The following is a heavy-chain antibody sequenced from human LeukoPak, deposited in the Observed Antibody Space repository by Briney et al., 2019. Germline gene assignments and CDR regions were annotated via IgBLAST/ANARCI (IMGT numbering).Heavy chain of an antibody. CDR2: IKKDGSEG. CDR1: GLIFGIYW. J-gene: IGHJ4*02. D-gene: IGHD3-10*01. V-gene: IGHV3-7*01. Sequence: GGSLRLSCTGSGLIFGIYWMDWVRQAPGKGLEWVANIKKDGSEGNYVGSVRGRFTISRDNAKNSVYLQMNSLRAEDTAVYYCARDAFGDFSYWGQGALVTVSS. CDR3: ARDAFGDFSY.